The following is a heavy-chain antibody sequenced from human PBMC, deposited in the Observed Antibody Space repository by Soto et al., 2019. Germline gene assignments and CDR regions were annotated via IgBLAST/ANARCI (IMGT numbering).Heavy chain of an antibody. CDR3: ALPPPPQTTVTTYGYFQH. V-gene: IGHV3-23*01. Sequence: GGSLRLSCAASGFTFSSYAMSWVRQAPGKGLEWVSAISGSGGSTYYADSVKGRFTISRDNSKNTLYLQMNSLRAEDTAVYYCALPPPPQTTVTTYGYFQHWGQGTLVTVSS. CDR1: GFTFSSYA. CDR2: ISGSGGST. D-gene: IGHD4-17*01. J-gene: IGHJ1*01.